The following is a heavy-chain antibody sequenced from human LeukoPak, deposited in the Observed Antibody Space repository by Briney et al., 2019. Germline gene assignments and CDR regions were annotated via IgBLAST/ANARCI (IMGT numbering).Heavy chain of an antibody. V-gene: IGHV3-48*02. D-gene: IGHD3-10*01. CDR3: ARDSGTALRRYYYYMDV. Sequence: PGGSLRLSCAASGFTFSSYWMHWVRQAPGKGLEWVSYISSSSSTIYYADSVKGRFTISRDNAKNSLYLQMNSLRDEDTAVYYCARDSGTALRRYYYYMDVWGKGTTVTVSS. CDR2: ISSSSSTI. J-gene: IGHJ6*03. CDR1: GFTFSSYW.